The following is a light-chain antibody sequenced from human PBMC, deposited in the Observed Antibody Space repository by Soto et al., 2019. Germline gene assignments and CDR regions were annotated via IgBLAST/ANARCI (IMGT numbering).Light chain of an antibody. CDR1: SSDIGGHIS. CDR2: DVS. CDR3: CSSAGAFYV. Sequence: QSELTQARSVFGPAGQSVTITSTGTSSDIGGHISVSWFQQHPGKAPKLMIYDVSKRPSGVPDRFSGSKSGNTASLTISGLQAEDEADYYCCSSAGAFYVFGTVTKVTVL. J-gene: IGLJ1*01. V-gene: IGLV2-11*01.